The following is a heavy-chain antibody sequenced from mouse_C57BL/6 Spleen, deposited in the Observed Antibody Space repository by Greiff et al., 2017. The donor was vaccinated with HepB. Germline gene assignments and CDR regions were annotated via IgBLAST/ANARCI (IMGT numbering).Heavy chain of an antibody. CDR1: GYTFTDYE. CDR2: IDPETGGT. D-gene: IGHD2-10*01. CDR3: TRAYYPYCDY. Sequence: PVQQSGAELVRPGASVTLSCKASGYTFTDYEMHWVKQTPVHGLEWIGAIDPETGGTAYNQKFKGKAILTADKSSSTAYMELRSLTSEDSAVYYCTRAYYPYCDYWGQGTTLTVSS. J-gene: IGHJ2*01. V-gene: IGHV1-15*01.